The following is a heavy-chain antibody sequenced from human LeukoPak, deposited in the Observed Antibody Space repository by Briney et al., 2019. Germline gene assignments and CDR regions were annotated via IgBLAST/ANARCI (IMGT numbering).Heavy chain of an antibody. CDR1: GFTVSNYW. Sequence: PGGCLRLAFSASGFTVSNYWIKSVRQAAGKGLGWVANIKPEGGDTSDVDSVKGRFTISRDNAKSSLYLQMNSLSAEDTAVYYCARDYHLGQGTLVNVSS. CDR2: IKPEGGDT. J-gene: IGHJ5*02. CDR3: ARDYH. V-gene: IGHV3-7*01.